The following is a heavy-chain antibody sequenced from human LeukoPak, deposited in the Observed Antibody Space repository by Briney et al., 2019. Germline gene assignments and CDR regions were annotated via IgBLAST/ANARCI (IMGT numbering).Heavy chain of an antibody. CDR1: GGTFSSYA. V-gene: IGHV1-69*13. Sequence: ASVKVSCKASGGTFSSYAISWVRQAPGQGLEWMGGIIPIFGTANYAQKFQGRVTITADESTSTAYMELSSLRSEDTAVYYCARARGGSWWALQNHELDYWGQGTLVTVSS. D-gene: IGHD6-13*01. CDR3: ARARGGSWWALQNHELDY. CDR2: IIPIFGTA. J-gene: IGHJ4*02.